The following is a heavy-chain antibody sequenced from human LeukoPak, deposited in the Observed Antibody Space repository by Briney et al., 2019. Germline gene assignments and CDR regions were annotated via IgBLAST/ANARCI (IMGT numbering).Heavy chain of an antibody. J-gene: IGHJ4*02. Sequence: SETLSLTCTVSGGSISTYYWNWIRQPPGKGLEWIGYIYHSGSTNYNPSLQSRVTISVDASKNQFSLKLSSVTAADTAVYYCARARGRDGYNPFDYWGQGTLVTVSS. CDR1: GGSISTYY. V-gene: IGHV4-4*09. D-gene: IGHD5-24*01. CDR3: ARARGRDGYNPFDY. CDR2: IYHSGST.